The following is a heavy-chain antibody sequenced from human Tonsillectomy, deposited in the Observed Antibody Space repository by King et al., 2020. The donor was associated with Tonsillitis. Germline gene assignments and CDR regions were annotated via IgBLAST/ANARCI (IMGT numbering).Heavy chain of an antibody. J-gene: IGHJ4*02. V-gene: IGHV4-34*01. CDR3: ARGSQKGY. CDR1: GGSFSGYY. Sequence: VQLQQWGAGLLKPSETLSLTCAVYGGSFSGYYWSWIRQPPGKGLEWIGEINHSGSTNYNPSLKSRVTISVDTSKNQFSLKLSSVTAADTAVYCCARGSQKGYWGQGTLVTVSS. CDR2: INHSGST.